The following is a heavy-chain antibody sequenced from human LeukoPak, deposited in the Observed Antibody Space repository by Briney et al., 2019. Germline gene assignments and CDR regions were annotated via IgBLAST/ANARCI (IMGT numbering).Heavy chain of an antibody. V-gene: IGHV3-21*01. CDR3: ARDFAGDGYRY. Sequence: GGSLRLSCAVSGFPFSSYSMNWVRQAPGKGLEWVSSISSSSSYIYYADSVKGRFTISRDNAKNSLYLQMNSLRAEDTAVYYCARDFAGDGYRYWGQGTLVTVSS. CDR1: GFPFSSYS. J-gene: IGHJ4*02. CDR2: ISSSSSYI. D-gene: IGHD5-24*01.